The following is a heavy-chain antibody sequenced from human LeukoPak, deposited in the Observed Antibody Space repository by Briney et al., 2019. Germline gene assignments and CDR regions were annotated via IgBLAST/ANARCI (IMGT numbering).Heavy chain of an antibody. D-gene: IGHD3-3*01. Sequence: ASVKFSCKASGGTFSSYAISWVRQAPGQGLEWMGRIIPIFGIANYAQKFQGRVTITADKSTSTAYMELVSLRSEDTAVYYCARATRGIKDDFWSGFNWFDPWGQGTLVTVSS. CDR2: IIPIFGIA. CDR1: GGTFSSYA. CDR3: ARATRGIKDDFWSGFNWFDP. V-gene: IGHV1-69*04. J-gene: IGHJ5*02.